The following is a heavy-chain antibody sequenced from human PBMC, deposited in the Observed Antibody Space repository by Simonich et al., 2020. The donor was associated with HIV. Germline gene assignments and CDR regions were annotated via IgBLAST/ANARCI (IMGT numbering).Heavy chain of an antibody. CDR2: INPNSGGT. J-gene: IGHJ1*01. CDR3: ARGKTIAVAALQH. V-gene: IGHV1-2*02. D-gene: IGHD6-19*01. CDR1: GYTFTGYY. Sequence: QVQLVQSGAEVKKPGASVKVACKASGYTFTGYYIHWVRQAPGQGLEWMGRINPNSGGTNYAKKFQGRVTMTRDTSISTVYMDLTRLRSDDTAVYYCARGKTIAVAALQHWGQGTLVFVSS.